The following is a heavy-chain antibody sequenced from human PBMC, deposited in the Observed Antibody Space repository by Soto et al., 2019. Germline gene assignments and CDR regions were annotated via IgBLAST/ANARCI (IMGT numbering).Heavy chain of an antibody. CDR3: ARYNKGASYYYGMDV. CDR2: IIPIFGTA. CDR1: GGTFSSYA. V-gene: IGHV1-69*13. J-gene: IGHJ6*02. Sequence: ASVKVSCKASGGTFSSYAISWVRQAPGQGLEWMGGIIPIFGTANYAQKFQGRVTITADESTSTAYMELSSLRSEDTAVYYCARYNKGASYYYGMDVWGQGTTVTVSS. D-gene: IGHD1-20*01.